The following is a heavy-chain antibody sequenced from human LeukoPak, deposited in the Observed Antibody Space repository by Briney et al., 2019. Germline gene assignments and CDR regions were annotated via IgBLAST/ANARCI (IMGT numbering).Heavy chain of an antibody. CDR3: ARGHDSSAFHALDS. V-gene: IGHV3-53*01. CDR2: IYADGNT. D-gene: IGHD3-22*01. CDR1: GFIVNTNY. J-gene: IGHJ5*01. Sequence: GGSLRLSCAASGFIVNTNYMTWVRQAPGRGLEWVSFIYADGNTYYADSVKGRFTTSRDISKNAVYLQMNSLRAEDTAVYYCARGHDSSAFHALDSWGHGILVTVSS.